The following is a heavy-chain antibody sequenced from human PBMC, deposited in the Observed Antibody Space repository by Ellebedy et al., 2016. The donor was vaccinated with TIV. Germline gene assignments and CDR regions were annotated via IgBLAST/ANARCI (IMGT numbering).Heavy chain of an antibody. Sequence: GGSLRLSXEASGFTFSDYFMHWVRQAPGKGLEWVAVIWNDGSNKDYAASVKGRFTISRDDSKNTLYLQMNSLRAEDTAVYYCAVGATVTTPENYHYYGMNVWGQGTTVTVSS. J-gene: IGHJ6*02. CDR1: GFTFSDYF. V-gene: IGHV3-33*01. CDR2: IWNDGSNK. CDR3: AVGATVTTPENYHYYGMNV. D-gene: IGHD4-17*01.